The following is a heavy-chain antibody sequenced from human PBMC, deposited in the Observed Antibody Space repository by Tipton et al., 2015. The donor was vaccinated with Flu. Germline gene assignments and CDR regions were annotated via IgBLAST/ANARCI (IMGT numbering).Heavy chain of an antibody. D-gene: IGHD3-10*01. CDR3: ARDRGFGAYTFDY. V-gene: IGHV1-46*01. CDR2: IYPAGGGT. Sequence: QLVQSGAEVKKPGASVRISCTASGYTFTNYNMHWVRQAPGQGPEWMGIIYPAGGGTTYAQTFQGRVTLTRDKSTSTAYMELSSLRSEDTAFYYCARDRGFGAYTFDYWGQGTLVTVAS. CDR1: GYTFTNYN. J-gene: IGHJ4*02.